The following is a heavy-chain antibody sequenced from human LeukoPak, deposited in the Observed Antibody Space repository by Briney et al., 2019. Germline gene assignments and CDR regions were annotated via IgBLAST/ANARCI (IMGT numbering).Heavy chain of an antibody. CDR1: GGSISSYY. Sequence: SETLSLTCTVSGGSISSYYWSWIRQPPGKGLEWIGYTYTSGSTNYNPSLKSRVTISVDTSKNQFSLKLSSVTAADTAVYYCARRGRITGTRGFAFDIWGQGTMVTVSS. J-gene: IGHJ3*02. V-gene: IGHV4-4*09. CDR3: ARRGRITGTRGFAFDI. CDR2: TYTSGST. D-gene: IGHD1-7*01.